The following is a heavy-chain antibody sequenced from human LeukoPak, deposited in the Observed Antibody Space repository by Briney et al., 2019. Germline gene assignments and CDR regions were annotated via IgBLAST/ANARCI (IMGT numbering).Heavy chain of an antibody. CDR2: MIPIFGTA. CDR1: GGTFSSYA. CDR3: ARLNTAMANFVY. V-gene: IGHV1-69*05. J-gene: IGHJ4*02. Sequence: SVKVSCKASGGTFSSYAISWVRQAPGQGLKWMGGMIPIFGTANYAQKFQGRVTITTDESTSTAYMELSSLRSEDTAVYYCARLNTAMANFVYWGQGTLVTVSS. D-gene: IGHD5-18*01.